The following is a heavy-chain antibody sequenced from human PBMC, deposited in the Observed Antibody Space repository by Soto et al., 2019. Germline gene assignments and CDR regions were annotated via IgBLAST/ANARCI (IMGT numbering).Heavy chain of an antibody. CDR1: GFTFTSHS. Sequence: DVQLVESGGGLVKPGGSLRLSCVASGFTFTSHSMLWVRQPPGKGLEWVSSISSDHNYIYYADSVKGRFTISRDNAKNALYLQMISLRAEDTAVYYCARGRTCTGATCYGGGDYWGQGALVTVSS. CDR2: ISSDHNYI. CDR3: ARGRTCTGATCYGGGDY. V-gene: IGHV3-21*02. J-gene: IGHJ4*02. D-gene: IGHD2-15*01.